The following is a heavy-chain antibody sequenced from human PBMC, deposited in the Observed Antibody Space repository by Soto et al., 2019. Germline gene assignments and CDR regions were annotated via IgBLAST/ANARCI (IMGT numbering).Heavy chain of an antibody. V-gene: IGHV3-21*01. J-gene: IGHJ4*02. CDR3: ARDGNYDFWRGQVDY. CDR2: ISSSSSYI. CDR1: GFTFSSYS. Sequence: GSLRLSCAASGFTFSSYSMNWVRQAPGKGLEWVSSISSSSSYIYYADSVKGRFTISRDNAKNSLYLQMNSLRAEDTAVYYCARDGNYDFWRGQVDYWGQGTLVIVSS. D-gene: IGHD3-3*01.